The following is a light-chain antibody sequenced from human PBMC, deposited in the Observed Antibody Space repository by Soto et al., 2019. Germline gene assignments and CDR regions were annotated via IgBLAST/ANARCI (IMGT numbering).Light chain of an antibody. CDR3: QQYYSSPTWT. J-gene: IGKJ1*01. CDR1: QSIFYSSNNKNY. Sequence: DLVLTQFPDSLAVSLGERATINCKSSQSIFYSSNNKNYLAWFQQKPGQPPQLLIYWASTRESGVPDRFSGSGSETDFTLTISSLQAEDVAIYYCQQYYSSPTWTFGQGTKVDIK. V-gene: IGKV4-1*01. CDR2: WAS.